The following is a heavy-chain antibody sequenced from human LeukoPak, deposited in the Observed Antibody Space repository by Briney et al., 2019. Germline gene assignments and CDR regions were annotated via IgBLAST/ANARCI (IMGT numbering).Heavy chain of an antibody. CDR1: GHTLTVHY. CDR2: ITLHSGDT. D-gene: IGHD1-26*01. V-gene: IGHV1-2*02. CDR3: ARGRGTYSADY. Sequence: ASVKVSCKASGHTLTVHYIHWVRQGPGQGLEWLGWITLHSGDTHYAQKYQGRLTMTRDTSISTAYMELSRLRSDDTALYYCARGRGTYSADYWGQGTLVTVSS. J-gene: IGHJ4*02.